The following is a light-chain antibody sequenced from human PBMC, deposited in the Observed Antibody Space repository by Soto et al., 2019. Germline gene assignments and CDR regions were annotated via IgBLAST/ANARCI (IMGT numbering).Light chain of an antibody. V-gene: IGKV1-5*03. CDR3: QQFYRYPWT. Sequence: DIQMTQSPSTLSASVGDRVTITYRASQSVDTCLAWYQQKPGKAPHLLIYKASSLEIRVPARFSGSGSGTEFTLTISSLQPDDFATYYCQQFYRYPWTFGQGTKGEIK. CDR1: QSVDTC. J-gene: IGKJ1*01. CDR2: KAS.